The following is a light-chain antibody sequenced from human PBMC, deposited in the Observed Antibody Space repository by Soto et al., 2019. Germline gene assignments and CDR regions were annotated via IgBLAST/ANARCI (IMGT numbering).Light chain of an antibody. CDR2: GIN. Sequence: QSVLTQPPSVSGAPGQWVTISCTGSSSNFGAGFDVHWYQQVPGTAPKLLIYGINNRPSGVPDRFSGSKSGTSASLAIAGLQAEDEADYYCQSYDSSLSGYVFGTGTKLTVL. V-gene: IGLV1-40*01. CDR3: QSYDSSLSGYV. J-gene: IGLJ1*01. CDR1: SSNFGAGFD.